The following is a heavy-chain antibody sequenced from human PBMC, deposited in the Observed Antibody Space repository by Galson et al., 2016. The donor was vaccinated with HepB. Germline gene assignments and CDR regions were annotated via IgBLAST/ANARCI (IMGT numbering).Heavy chain of an antibody. CDR3: AKDWGYFDSSGLLFDI. Sequence: KGLEWVSAITGSGASTYYADSVRGRFTISRDNSKNTLYLQMNSLRAEDTAVYFCAKDWGYFDSSGLLFDIWGQGTMVTVSS. CDR2: ITGSGAST. J-gene: IGHJ3*02. D-gene: IGHD3-22*01. V-gene: IGHV3-23*01.